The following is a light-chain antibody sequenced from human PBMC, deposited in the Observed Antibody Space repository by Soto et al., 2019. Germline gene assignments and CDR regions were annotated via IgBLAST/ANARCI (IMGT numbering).Light chain of an antibody. CDR3: SSHSSSSTLVV. J-gene: IGLJ2*01. CDR1: SSDVGGYNY. CDR2: DVN. V-gene: IGLV2-14*03. Sequence: QSALTQPASMSGSPGQSITISCTGTSSDVGGYNYVSWYRQHPGKAPKLMIYDVNNRPSGVSNLFSGSNSGNTASLTLSGLQAEDEADYYCSSHSSSSTLVVFGGGTKLTVL.